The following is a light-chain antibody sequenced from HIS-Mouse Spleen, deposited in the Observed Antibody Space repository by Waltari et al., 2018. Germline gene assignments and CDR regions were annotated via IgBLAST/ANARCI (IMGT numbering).Light chain of an antibody. CDR1: RPNNGPGYD. Sequence: QSVLTQPPSVSGAPGPRVTISCTVTRPNNGPGYDLHLYQQLPGTAPKLLIYGNSNRPSGVPDRFSGSKSGTSASLAITGLQAEDEADYYCQSYDSSLSGVVFGGGTKLTVL. CDR2: GNS. CDR3: QSYDSSLSGVV. J-gene: IGLJ2*01. V-gene: IGLV1-40*01.